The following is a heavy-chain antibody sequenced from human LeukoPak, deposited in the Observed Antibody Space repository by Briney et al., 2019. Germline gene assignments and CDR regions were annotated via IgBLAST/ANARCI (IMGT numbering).Heavy chain of an antibody. CDR2: INPNSGGT. CDR1: GYTFTGYY. CDR3: ARGNDYVWGSYRYPVNFDY. Sequence: ASVKVSCKTSGYTFTGYYLHWVRQAPGQGLEWMGWINPNSGGTSYAQKFQGRVTMTTDTSTSTAYMELRSLRSDDTAVYYCARGNDYVWGSYRYPVNFDYWGQGTLVTVSS. D-gene: IGHD3-16*02. V-gene: IGHV1-2*02. J-gene: IGHJ4*02.